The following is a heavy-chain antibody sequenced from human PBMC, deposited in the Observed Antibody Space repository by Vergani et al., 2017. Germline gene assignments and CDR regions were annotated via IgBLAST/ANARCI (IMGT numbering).Heavy chain of an antibody. CDR1: GFIFKNHG. J-gene: IGHJ4*02. Sequence: QVQLVESGGGVVQPGTSLRLSCAASGFIFKNHGMQWVRQAPGKGLEWVALIWDDGSKKNYGDSMKGRFTISRDNSKNTLYLQMNSLRAEDTAVYYCAKESIAARPEFADYWGQGTLVTVSS. CDR2: IWDDGSKK. V-gene: IGHV3-33*06. D-gene: IGHD6-6*01. CDR3: AKESIAARPEFADY.